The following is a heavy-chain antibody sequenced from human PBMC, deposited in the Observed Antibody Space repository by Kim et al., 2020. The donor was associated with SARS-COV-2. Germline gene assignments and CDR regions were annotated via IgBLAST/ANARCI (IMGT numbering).Heavy chain of an antibody. J-gene: IGHJ2*01. CDR1: GYTFISYA. Sequence: ASVKVSCEASGYTFISYAMHWVRQAPGQRLEWMGWINAGTGNTKYSQKFQGRVTITRDTSASTAYMELSSLRSEDTAVYYCARDALGRPGCYFDLWGRGTLVTVSS. CDR2: INAGTGNT. CDR3: ARDALGRPGCYFDL. D-gene: IGHD1-1*01. V-gene: IGHV1-3*01.